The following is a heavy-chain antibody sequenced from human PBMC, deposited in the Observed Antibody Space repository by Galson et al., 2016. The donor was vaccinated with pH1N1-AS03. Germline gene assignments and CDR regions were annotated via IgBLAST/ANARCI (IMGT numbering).Heavy chain of an antibody. CDR1: GGIFSYG. CDR3: GGGTSDAFDI. V-gene: IGHV1-18*04. J-gene: IGHJ3*02. Sequence: SVKVSCKASGGIFSYGVSWVRQAPGQGLEWMGWISAYNGDTKYAQRLQGRVTMTTETSTTTAYMELTSLRSDDTAVYYCGGGTSDAFDIWGQGTMVIVSS. CDR2: ISAYNGDT. D-gene: IGHD1-1*01.